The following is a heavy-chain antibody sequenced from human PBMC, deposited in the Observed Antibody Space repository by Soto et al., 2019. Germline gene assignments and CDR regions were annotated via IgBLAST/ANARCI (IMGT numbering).Heavy chain of an antibody. CDR1: GYTFTSYG. J-gene: IGHJ4*02. V-gene: IGHV1-18*01. D-gene: IGHD3-3*01. Sequence: AASVKVSCKASGYTFTSYGISWVRQAPGQGLEWMGWISAYNGNTNYAQKLQGRVTMTTDTSTSTAYMELRSLRSDDTAVYYCARVQGGEIRIFGPNFDYWGQGTLVTVSS. CDR3: ARVQGGEIRIFGPNFDY. CDR2: ISAYNGNT.